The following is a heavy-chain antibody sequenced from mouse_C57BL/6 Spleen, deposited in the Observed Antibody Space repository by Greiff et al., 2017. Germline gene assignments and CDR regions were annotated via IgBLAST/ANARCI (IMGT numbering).Heavy chain of an antibody. Sequence: VQLQQSGPELVKPGASVQIPCKASGYTFTDYNMDWVKQSHGKSLEWIGDINPNNGGTIYNQKFKGKATLTVDKSSSTAYMELRSLTSEDTAVYYCARSDYDPWFAYWGQGTLVTVSA. J-gene: IGHJ3*01. V-gene: IGHV1-18*01. CDR3: ARSDYDPWFAY. CDR1: GYTFTDYN. D-gene: IGHD2-4*01. CDR2: INPNNGGT.